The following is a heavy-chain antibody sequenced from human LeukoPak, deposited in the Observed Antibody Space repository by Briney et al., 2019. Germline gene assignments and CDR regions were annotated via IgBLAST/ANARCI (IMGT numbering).Heavy chain of an antibody. CDR2: INPNSGGT. CDR3: ARGPITMVRGVIIKADFDY. Sequence: GASVKVSCKASGYTFTGYYMHWVRQAPGQGLEWMGWINPNSGGTNYAQKFQGRVTMTRDTSISTAYMELSGLRSDDTAVYYCARGPITMVRGVIIKADFDYRGQGTLVTVSS. D-gene: IGHD3-10*01. CDR1: GYTFTGYY. J-gene: IGHJ4*02. V-gene: IGHV1-2*02.